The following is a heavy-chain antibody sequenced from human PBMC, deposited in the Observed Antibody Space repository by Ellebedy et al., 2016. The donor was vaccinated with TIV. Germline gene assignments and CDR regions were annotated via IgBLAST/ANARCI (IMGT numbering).Heavy chain of an antibody. J-gene: IGHJ4*02. Sequence: LSLTCAASGFTFTTYWMSWVRQAPGKGLEWVANMNQVGSEKYYVDSVKGRFTISRDNAQNSLYLHMNNLRAEDTAVYYCARDPNSPGNTGYGDYWGQGVVVIVST. V-gene: IGHV3-7*03. D-gene: IGHD5-12*01. CDR3: ARDPNSPGNTGYGDY. CDR2: MNQVGSEK. CDR1: GFTFTTYW.